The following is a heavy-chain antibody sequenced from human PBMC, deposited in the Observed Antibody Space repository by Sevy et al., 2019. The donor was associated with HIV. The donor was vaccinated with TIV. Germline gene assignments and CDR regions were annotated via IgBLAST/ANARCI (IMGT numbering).Heavy chain of an antibody. D-gene: IGHD3-3*01. V-gene: IGHV3-21*01. Sequence: GGSLRLSCAASGFTFSSYSMNWVRQAPGKGLEWVSSISSSSSYIYYADSVKGRFTISRDNAKNSLYLQMNSLRAEDTAVYYCARVDSYDFWSGPNYGMDVWGQRTRVTVSS. CDR3: ARVDSYDFWSGPNYGMDV. CDR1: GFTFSSYS. J-gene: IGHJ6*01. CDR2: ISSSSSYI.